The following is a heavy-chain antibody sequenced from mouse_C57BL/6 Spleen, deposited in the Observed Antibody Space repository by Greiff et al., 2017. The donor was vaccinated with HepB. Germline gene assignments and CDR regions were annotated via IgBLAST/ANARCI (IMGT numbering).Heavy chain of an antibody. CDR2: ISSGGSYT. J-gene: IGHJ2*01. CDR1: GFTFSSYG. Sequence: EVNVVESGGDLVKPGGSLKLSCAASGFTFSSYGMSWVRQTPDKRLEWVATISSGGSYTYYPDSVKGRFTISRDNAKNTLYLQMSSLKSEDTAMYYCARQGLFDYWGQGTTLTVSS. CDR3: ARQGLFDY. V-gene: IGHV5-6*01.